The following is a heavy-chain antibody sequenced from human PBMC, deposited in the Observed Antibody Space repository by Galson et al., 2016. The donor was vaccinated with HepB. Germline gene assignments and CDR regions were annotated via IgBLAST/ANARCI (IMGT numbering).Heavy chain of an antibody. Sequence: SLRLSCAASGFMFRDFAMAWVRQAPGKGPVWVSRINSDGSTTTYADSVKGRFTVSRDNAKNTLHLQMNSLSAEDSAVYYCARGTVQYFDWLSYFDSWGQGTLVTVSS. CDR1: GFMFRDFA. V-gene: IGHV3-74*01. D-gene: IGHD3-9*01. CDR2: INSDGSTT. CDR3: ARGTVQYFDWLSYFDS. J-gene: IGHJ4*02.